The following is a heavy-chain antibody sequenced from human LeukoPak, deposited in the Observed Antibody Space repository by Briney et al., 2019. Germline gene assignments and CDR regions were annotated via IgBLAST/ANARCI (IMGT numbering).Heavy chain of an antibody. CDR1: GYTFTGYY. CDR2: INPNSGGT. D-gene: IGHD3-16*01. Sequence: ASVKVSCKASGYTFTGYYMHWVRQAPGQGLEWMGWINPNSGGTNYAQKFQGRVTMTTDTSTSTAYMELRSLRSDDTAMYYCARSSHRLYDYVWGSYESKDYWGQGTLVTVSS. J-gene: IGHJ4*02. V-gene: IGHV1-2*02. CDR3: ARSSHRLYDYVWGSYESKDY.